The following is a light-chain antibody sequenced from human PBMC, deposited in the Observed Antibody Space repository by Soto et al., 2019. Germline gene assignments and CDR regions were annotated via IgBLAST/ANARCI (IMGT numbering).Light chain of an antibody. V-gene: IGKV1-12*01. CDR1: QGITSW. CDR3: EQANSFPPWT. J-gene: IGKJ1*01. CDR2: GAS. Sequence: DIQMTQSPSSVSASVGDRVTITCRASQGITSWLAWYQQKPGSAPKLLIYGASSLQSGAPSRFSVSGSGTDFTLTICSLQPEDFATDYCEQANSFPPWTFGQGTKVESK.